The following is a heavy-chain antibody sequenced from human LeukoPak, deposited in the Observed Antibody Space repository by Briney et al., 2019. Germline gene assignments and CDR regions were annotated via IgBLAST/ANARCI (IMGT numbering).Heavy chain of an antibody. CDR3: AKDVSLEQWLVLFDY. Sequence: GGSLRLSCAASGFTFGTYAMSWVRQAPGKGLEWVSGISHSGGSTYYADSVKGRFTVSRDNSKNTVYLQMNSLRAEDTAVYYCAKDVSLEQWLVLFDYWGQGTLVTVSS. J-gene: IGHJ4*02. V-gene: IGHV3-23*01. CDR1: GFTFGTYA. CDR2: ISHSGGST. D-gene: IGHD6-19*01.